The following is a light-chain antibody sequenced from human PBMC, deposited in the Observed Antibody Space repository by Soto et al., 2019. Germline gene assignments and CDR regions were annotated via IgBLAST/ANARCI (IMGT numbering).Light chain of an antibody. J-gene: IGLJ3*02. CDR3: AAWYDSLSGWV. CDR1: SSNIGSNY. CDR2: SNN. V-gene: IGLV1-47*02. Sequence: QSVLTQPPSASGTPGQRVTISCSGSSSNIGSNYVYWYQQLPGTAPKLLIYSNNQRPSGVPDRFSGSKSGTSASLAISGLRSEDEADYYCAAWYDSLSGWVFGGATKRTVL.